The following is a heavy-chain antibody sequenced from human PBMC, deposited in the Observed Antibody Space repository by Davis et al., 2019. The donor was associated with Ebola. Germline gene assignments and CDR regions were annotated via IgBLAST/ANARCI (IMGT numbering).Heavy chain of an antibody. Sequence: PGGSLRLSCAASGFTSSSYAMSWVRQAPGKGLEWVSAISGSGGSTYYADSVKGRFTISRDNSKNTLYLQMNSLRAEDTAVYYCAKDPLWFGEGTFDYWGQGTLVTVSS. CDR1: GFTSSSYA. CDR2: ISGSGGST. V-gene: IGHV3-23*01. J-gene: IGHJ4*02. CDR3: AKDPLWFGEGTFDY. D-gene: IGHD3-10*01.